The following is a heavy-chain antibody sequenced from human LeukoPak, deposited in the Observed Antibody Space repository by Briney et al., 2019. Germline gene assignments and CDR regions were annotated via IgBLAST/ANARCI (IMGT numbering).Heavy chain of an antibody. CDR3: ASSLRDYTPYDY. D-gene: IGHD3-3*01. Sequence: GGSLRLSCAASGFTFSSYWMHWVRQAPGKGLVWVSRINSDGSSTSYADSVKGRVTISRDNAKNTLYLQMNSLRAEDTAVYYCASSLRDYTPYDYWGQGTLVTVSS. CDR2: INSDGSST. CDR1: GFTFSSYW. J-gene: IGHJ4*02. V-gene: IGHV3-74*01.